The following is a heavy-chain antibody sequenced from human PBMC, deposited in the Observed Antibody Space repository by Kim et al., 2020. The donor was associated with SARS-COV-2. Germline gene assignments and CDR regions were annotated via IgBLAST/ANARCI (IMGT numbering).Heavy chain of an antibody. CDR3: AIPSNPYYYYYTLDV. J-gene: IGHJ6*02. CDR2: VNPNSGDT. CDR1: GFTFGGYF. V-gene: IGHV1-2*06. Sequence: ASVKVSCKASGFTFGGYFMHWVRQAPGQGLEWMGRVNPNSGDTNYAQKFQGRIAMTRDTAFNTAYMELSGLRSDDTAVYYCAIPSNPYYYYYTLDVWGQG. D-gene: IGHD4-4*01.